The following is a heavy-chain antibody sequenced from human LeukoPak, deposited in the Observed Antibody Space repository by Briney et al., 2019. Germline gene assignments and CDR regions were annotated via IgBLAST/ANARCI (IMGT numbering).Heavy chain of an antibody. D-gene: IGHD5-24*01. Sequence: GGSLRLSCAASGFTVSSNYMSWVRQAPGKGLEWVSGITGSADITYYADSVKGRFTISRDNSKNTLYLQINSLRAGDTAVYFCARDDRWLQFNNWGQGTLVTVSS. CDR2: ITGSADIT. CDR1: GFTVSSNY. V-gene: IGHV3-23*01. CDR3: ARDDRWLQFNN. J-gene: IGHJ4*02.